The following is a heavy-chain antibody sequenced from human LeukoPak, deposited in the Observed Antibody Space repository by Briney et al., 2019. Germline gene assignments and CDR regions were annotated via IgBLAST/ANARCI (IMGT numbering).Heavy chain of an antibody. CDR1: GFVFSSFG. D-gene: IGHD2-21*02. V-gene: IGHV3-30*18. Sequence: GGSLRLSCAASGFVFSSFGIHWVRQAPGKGLEWVAVVSYDGRNKFYGDFVKGRFTNSRDNSKNTVFLQMNSLTTADTALYYCAKEVTTISTFDSWGQGTLVTVSS. J-gene: IGHJ4*02. CDR2: VSYDGRNK. CDR3: AKEVTTISTFDS.